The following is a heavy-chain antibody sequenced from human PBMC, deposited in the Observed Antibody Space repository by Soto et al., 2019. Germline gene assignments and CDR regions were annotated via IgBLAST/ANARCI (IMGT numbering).Heavy chain of an antibody. CDR3: AREAAGILNWFDP. CDR1: GGSISSGGYY. V-gene: IGHV4-31*03. D-gene: IGHD6-25*01. J-gene: IGHJ5*02. CDR2: IYHSGST. Sequence: QVQLQESGPGLVKPSQTLSLTCTVSGGSISSGGYYWSWIRQHPGKGLEWIGYIYHSGSTYYNPSLRSRGTISVDTSKTQFSLKVSSVTAADTAVYYCAREAAGILNWFDPWGQGTLVTVSS.